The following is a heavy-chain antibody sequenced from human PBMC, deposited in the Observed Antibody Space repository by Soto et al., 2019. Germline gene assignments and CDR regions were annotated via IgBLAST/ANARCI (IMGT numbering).Heavy chain of an antibody. D-gene: IGHD1-26*01. CDR3: ARGKELRINWFDP. CDR1: GGSISSGDYY. J-gene: IGHJ5*02. V-gene: IGHV4-30-4*01. Sequence: PSETLSLTCTVSGGSISSGDYYWSWIRQPPGKGLEWIGYIYYSGSTYYNPSLKSRVTISVDTSKNQFSLKLSSVTAADTAVYYCARGKELRINWFDPWGQGTLVTVSS. CDR2: IYYSGST.